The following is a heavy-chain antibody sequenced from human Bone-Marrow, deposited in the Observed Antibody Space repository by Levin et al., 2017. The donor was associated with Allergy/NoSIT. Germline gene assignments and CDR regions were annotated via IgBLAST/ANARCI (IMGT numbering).Heavy chain of an antibody. CDR1: GGSFSGYY. CDR3: ARDASNDWNYHYYGMDV. CDR2: INHSGST. D-gene: IGHD1-7*01. J-gene: IGHJ6*02. Sequence: SCAVYGGSFSGYYWSWIRQPPGKGLEWIGEINHSGSTNYNPSLKSRVTISVDTSKNQFSLKLSSVTAADTAVYYCARDASNDWNYHYYGMDVWGQGTTVTVSS. V-gene: IGHV4-34*01.